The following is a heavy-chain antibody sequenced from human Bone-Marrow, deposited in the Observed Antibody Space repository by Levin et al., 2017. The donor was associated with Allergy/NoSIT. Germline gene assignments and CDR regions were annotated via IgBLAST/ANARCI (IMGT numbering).Heavy chain of an antibody. D-gene: IGHD2-15*01. Sequence: PGGSLRLSCAASGFTFSSYAMHWVRQAPGKGLEWVAVISYDGSNKYYADSVKGRFTISRDNSKNTLYLQMNSLRAEDTAVYYCASPPYPGRVVAAPFDYWGQGTLVTVSS. CDR3: ASPPYPGRVVAAPFDY. J-gene: IGHJ4*02. V-gene: IGHV3-30-3*01. CDR2: ISYDGSNK. CDR1: GFTFSSYA.